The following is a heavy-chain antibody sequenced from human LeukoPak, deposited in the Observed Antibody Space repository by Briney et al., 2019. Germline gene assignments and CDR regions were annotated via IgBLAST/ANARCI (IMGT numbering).Heavy chain of an antibody. V-gene: IGHV4-38-2*01. J-gene: IGHJ4*02. CDR3: ARRGLLGFGVVTSYFDY. CDR1: GYSISSGYY. Sequence: SETLSLTCAVSGYSISSGYYWGWIRQPPGKGLEWIGSIYHSGCTYYNPSLKSRVTISVDTSKNQFSLKLSSVTAADTAVYYCARRGLLGFGVVTSYFDYWGQGTLVTVSS. D-gene: IGHD3-3*01. CDR2: IYHSGCT.